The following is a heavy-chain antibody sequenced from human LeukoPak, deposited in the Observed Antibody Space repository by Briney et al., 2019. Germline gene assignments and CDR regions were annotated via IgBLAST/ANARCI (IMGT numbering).Heavy chain of an antibody. D-gene: IGHD3-16*01. CDR2: MYTGGTT. V-gene: IGHV3-53*01. CDR1: GFTVSGTH. J-gene: IGHJ5*02. Sequence: GGSLRLSCAASGFTVSGTHMSWVRQAPGKGLEWVSAMYTGGTTYYADSVQGRFTISRDNSKNTLYLQMNSLRAEDTAVCYCAKDEATSGGGLAPWGQGTLVTVSS. CDR3: AKDEATSGGGLAP.